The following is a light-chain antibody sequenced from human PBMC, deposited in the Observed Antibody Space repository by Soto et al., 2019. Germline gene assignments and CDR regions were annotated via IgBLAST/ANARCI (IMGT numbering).Light chain of an antibody. CDR1: QSINIY. Sequence: IQMTQSPSSLSASVGDSVTVTCRASQSINIYLNWYQQKPGKAPTLLIYGASSLQSGVPSRFTGGGSRTDFTLTISRLQTEDFATYYCQQSYRRPYPCGQGTKLEIK. CDR2: GAS. J-gene: IGKJ2*01. CDR3: QQSYRRPYP. V-gene: IGKV1-39*01.